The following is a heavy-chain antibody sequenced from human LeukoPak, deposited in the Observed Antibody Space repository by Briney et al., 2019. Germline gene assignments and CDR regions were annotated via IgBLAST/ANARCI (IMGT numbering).Heavy chain of an antibody. CDR1: GGSISSYY. CDR2: INHSGST. Sequence: SETLSLTCTVSGGSISSYYWSWIRQPPGKGLEWLGEINHSGSTNYNPSLKSRVTISVDTSKNQFSLKLSSVTAADTAMYYCARVEAAAGDYYYMDVWGKGTTVTVSS. J-gene: IGHJ6*03. D-gene: IGHD6-13*01. CDR3: ARVEAAAGDYYYMDV. V-gene: IGHV4-34*01.